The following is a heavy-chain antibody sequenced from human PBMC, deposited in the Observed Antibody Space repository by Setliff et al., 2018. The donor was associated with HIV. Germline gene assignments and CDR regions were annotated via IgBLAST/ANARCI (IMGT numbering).Heavy chain of an antibody. CDR3: ARGMDYYDTSGYYQYYFDY. CDR1: GGTFSSYA. V-gene: IGHV1-69*10. D-gene: IGHD3-22*01. Sequence: GASVKVSCKASGGTFSSYAISWVRQAPGQGLQWMGGIIPIVGIANYVQKFQGRVTITADKSTSTVYMEFSSLRSEDTAVYYCARGMDYYDTSGYYQYYFDYWGRGTLVTVSS. J-gene: IGHJ4*02. CDR2: IIPIVGIA.